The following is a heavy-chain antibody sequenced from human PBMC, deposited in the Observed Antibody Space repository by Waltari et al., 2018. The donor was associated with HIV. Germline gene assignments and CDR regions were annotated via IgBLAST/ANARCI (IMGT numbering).Heavy chain of an antibody. Sequence: QVQLVQSGAEVKKPGASVKVSCKASGYTFTSYAMHWVRQAPGQRLEWMGWINAGNGNTKYSQKFQGRVTITRDTSASTAYMELSSLRSEDTAVYYCARDRVVVGATTYYYYGMDVWGQGTTVTVSS. J-gene: IGHJ6*01. D-gene: IGHD1-26*01. CDR1: GYTFTSYA. CDR2: INAGNGNT. CDR3: ARDRVVVGATTYYYYGMDV. V-gene: IGHV1-3*01.